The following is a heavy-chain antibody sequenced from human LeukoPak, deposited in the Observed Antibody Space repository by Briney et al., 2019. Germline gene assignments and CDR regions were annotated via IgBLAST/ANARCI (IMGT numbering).Heavy chain of an antibody. J-gene: IGHJ5*02. CDR1: GFTFDDYA. V-gene: IGHV3-9*01. CDR3: AKDGSSGYYKGNWFDP. D-gene: IGHD3-22*01. CDR2: ISWNSGSI. Sequence: GGSLRLSCAASGFTFDDYAMHWVRQAPGKGLEWFSGISWNSGSIGYADSVKGRFTISRDNAKNSLYLQMNSLRAEDTALYYCAKDGSSGYYKGNWFDPWGQGTLVTVSS.